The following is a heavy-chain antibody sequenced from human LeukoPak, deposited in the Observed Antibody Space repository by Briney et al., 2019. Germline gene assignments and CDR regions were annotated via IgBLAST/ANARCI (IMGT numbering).Heavy chain of an antibody. D-gene: IGHD5-18*01. J-gene: IGHJ4*02. CDR3: ARAVRGYSYAYLPY. Sequence: ASVKVSCKASGYTFSSYGISWVRQAPGQGLEWMGWISAYDGNTDYAQNLQGRVTMTTDTSTSTAYMELRSLRSDDTAVYYCARAVRGYSYAYLPYWGQGTLVSVSS. V-gene: IGHV1-18*01. CDR1: GYTFSSYG. CDR2: ISAYDGNT.